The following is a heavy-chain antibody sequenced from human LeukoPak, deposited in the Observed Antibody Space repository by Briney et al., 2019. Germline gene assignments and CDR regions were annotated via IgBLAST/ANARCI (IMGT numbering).Heavy chain of an antibody. Sequence: SETLSLTCTVSGGSISTYYWSWIRRPPGKGLEWIAYIHASGPTNYNTSLKSRITISLDTSKNQFSLKLSSVTAADTAVYYCARHVAGIAARPFDNWGQGTLVTVSS. V-gene: IGHV4-4*09. J-gene: IGHJ4*02. D-gene: IGHD6-6*01. CDR1: GGSISTYY. CDR2: IHASGPT. CDR3: ARHVAGIAARPFDN.